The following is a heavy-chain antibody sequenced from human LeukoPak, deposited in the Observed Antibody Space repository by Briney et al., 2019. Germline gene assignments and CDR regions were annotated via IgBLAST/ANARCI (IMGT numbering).Heavy chain of an antibody. D-gene: IGHD3-22*01. CDR1: GFTFSGYY. V-gene: IGHV3-11*01. Sequence: GGSLRLSCAASGFTFSGYYMSWIRQAPGKGLEWVSYISSSGSTIYYADSVKGRFTISRDNAKNSLYLQMNSLRAEDTAVYYCASLDSSGYKALDPWGQGTLVTVSS. CDR2: ISSSGSTI. J-gene: IGHJ5*02. CDR3: ASLDSSGYKALDP.